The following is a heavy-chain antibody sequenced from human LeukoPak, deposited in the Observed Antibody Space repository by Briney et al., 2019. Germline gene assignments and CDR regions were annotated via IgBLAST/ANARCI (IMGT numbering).Heavy chain of an antibody. Sequence: PGRSLRLSCAASGFTFSSHAMSWVRQAPGKGLEWVSAVSGSGDNTYYADSVKGRFPISRDNSKNTLYLHMSSLRAEDTAVYYCACTAYYYYYLDVWGKGTTVTVSS. J-gene: IGHJ6*03. CDR3: ACTAYYYYYLDV. CDR2: VSGSGDNT. D-gene: IGHD5-18*01. CDR1: GFTFSSHA. V-gene: IGHV3-23*01.